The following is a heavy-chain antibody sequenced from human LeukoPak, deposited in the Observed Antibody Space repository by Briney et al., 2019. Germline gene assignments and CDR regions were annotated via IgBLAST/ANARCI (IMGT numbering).Heavy chain of an antibody. V-gene: IGHV4-34*01. D-gene: IGHD6-13*01. CDR2: INHSGGT. J-gene: IGHJ3*02. CDR3: ASPNSSSYAFDI. Sequence: SETLSLTCAVYGGSLSGYYWSWIRQPPGKGLEWIGEINHSGGTNYNPSLKSRVTISVDTSKNQFSLKLSSVTAADTAVYYCASPNSSSYAFDIWGQGTMVTVSS. CDR1: GGSLSGYY.